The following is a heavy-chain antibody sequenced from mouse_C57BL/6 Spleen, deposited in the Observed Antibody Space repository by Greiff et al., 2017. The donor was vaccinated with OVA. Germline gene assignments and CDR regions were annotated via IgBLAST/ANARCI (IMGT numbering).Heavy chain of an antibody. CDR2: IYPRDGST. D-gene: IGHD2-5*01. Sequence: VKLQESGPELVKPGASVKLSCKASGYTFTSYDINWVKQRPGEGLEWIGWIYPRDGSTKYNEKFKGKATLTVDTSSSTAYMELHSLTSEDSAVYFCARRYYSNYGAMDYWGQGTSVTVSS. J-gene: IGHJ4*01. CDR1: GYTFTSYD. V-gene: IGHV1-85*01. CDR3: ARRYYSNYGAMDY.